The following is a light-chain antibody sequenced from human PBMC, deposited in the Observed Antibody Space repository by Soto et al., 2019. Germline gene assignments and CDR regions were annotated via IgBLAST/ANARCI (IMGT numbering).Light chain of an antibody. V-gene: IGKV1-27*01. CDR1: QDIRRS. Sequence: DIQMTQSPSSLSASVGDRVTITCRASQDIRRSLAWYQQRAGKVPKLLIQAASALQSGVPSRFSGSGSGTVFTLTIAGLQPEDVGTYYCQKYSSDPLTFGGGTKVEIQ. CDR2: AAS. CDR3: QKYSSDPLT. J-gene: IGKJ4*01.